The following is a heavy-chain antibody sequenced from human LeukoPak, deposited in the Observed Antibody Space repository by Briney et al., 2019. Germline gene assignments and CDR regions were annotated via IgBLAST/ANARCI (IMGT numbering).Heavy chain of an antibody. CDR1: GGTFSSYA. CDR3: ARGDSSGYYFDY. D-gene: IGHD3-22*01. V-gene: IGHV1-69*13. CDR2: IIPIFGTA. Sequence: SVKVSCKASGGTFSSYAISWVRQAPGQGLEWMGGIIPIFGTANYAQKFQGRVTITADESTSTAHMELSSLRSEDTAVYYCARGDSSGYYFDYWGQGTLVTVSS. J-gene: IGHJ4*02.